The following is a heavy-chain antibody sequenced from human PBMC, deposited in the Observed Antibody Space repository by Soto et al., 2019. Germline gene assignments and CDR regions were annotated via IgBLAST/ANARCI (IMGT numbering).Heavy chain of an antibody. CDR1: GITVSTNY. CDR2: IYAYGST. CDR3: AGGPWDAGTSGATVDY. D-gene: IGHD6-13*01. Sequence: EVQLVESGGGLVQPGGSLRLSCAVSGITVSTNYMSWVRQAPGKGLEWVSLIYAYGSTYYADSVKGRFTISRDTSKNSLFLRMNCLRAEDTAVYYCAGGPWDAGTSGATVDYWGQGTRVTVST. V-gene: IGHV3-66*01. J-gene: IGHJ4*02.